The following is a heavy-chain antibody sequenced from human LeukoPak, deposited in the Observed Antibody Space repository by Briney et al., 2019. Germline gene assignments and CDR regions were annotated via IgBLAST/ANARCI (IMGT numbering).Heavy chain of an antibody. D-gene: IGHD6-19*01. CDR3: ATRRIAVAAPFDY. CDR1: GGSISSYY. Sequence: SETLSLTCTVSGGSISSYYWSWIRQPPGKGLEWIGYIYYSGSTNYNPSLKSRVTISVDTSKNQFSLKLSSVTAADTAVYYCATRRIAVAAPFDYWGQGTLVIVSS. J-gene: IGHJ4*02. CDR2: IYYSGST. V-gene: IGHV4-59*01.